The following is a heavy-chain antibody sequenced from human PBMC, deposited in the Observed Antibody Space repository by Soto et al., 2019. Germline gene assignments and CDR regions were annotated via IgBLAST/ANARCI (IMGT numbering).Heavy chain of an antibody. Sequence: PGGSLRLSCAASGFTFSGYWMHWVRQAPGKGLGWVSRINSDGSSTSSADSVKGRFTISRANAKNTLYLQMNSPRAEDTAVYYCARVPPEEAAAGYXYYGMDVWGQGTTVTVSS. J-gene: IGHJ6*02. CDR3: ARVPPEEAAAGYXYYGMDV. CDR2: INSDGSST. CDR1: GFTFSGYW. D-gene: IGHD6-13*01. V-gene: IGHV3-74*01.